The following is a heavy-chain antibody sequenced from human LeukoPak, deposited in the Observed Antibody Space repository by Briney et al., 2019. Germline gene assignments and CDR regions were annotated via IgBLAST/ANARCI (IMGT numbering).Heavy chain of an antibody. CDR2: AQGDGTEQ. CDR3: ATGSGYYYDH. Sequence: GGSLRLSCAASGFTFSSYAMHWVRQAPGKGLEWVAAAQGDGTEQYYADSVRGRFTISKDISKNTLFVQMNSLGPDDTAVYYCATGSGYYYDHWGQGTLVTVSS. D-gene: IGHD3-22*01. V-gene: IGHV3-33*08. CDR1: GFTFSSYA. J-gene: IGHJ4*02.